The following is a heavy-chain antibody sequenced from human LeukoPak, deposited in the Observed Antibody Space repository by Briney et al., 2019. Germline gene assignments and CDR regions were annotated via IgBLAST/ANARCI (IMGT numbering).Heavy chain of an antibody. J-gene: IGHJ6*03. CDR1: GYSLSSGYY. Sequence: PSETLSLTCTVSGYSLSSGYYWGWTRQPPGKGLEWIGSIYHRGSTYYNPSLKSRFTISVDTSKNQFALKLSYVTAADTAVYYCAGAPSSSWLNYHYYYYMDVWGKGTTVTVSS. V-gene: IGHV4-38-2*02. CDR3: AGAPSSSWLNYHYYYYMDV. CDR2: IYHRGST. D-gene: IGHD6-13*01.